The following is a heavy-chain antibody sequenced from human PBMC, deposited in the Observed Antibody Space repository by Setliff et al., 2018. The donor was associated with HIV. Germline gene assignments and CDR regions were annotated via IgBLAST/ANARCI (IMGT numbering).Heavy chain of an antibody. CDR2: IGSKAYGGTT. Sequence: GGSLRLSCTASGFTFGDYAMSWVRQAPGKGLEWVGFIGSKAYGGTTEYAASVKGRFTVSRDDSKSIAYLQMNSLKTEDTAVYYCARERPPRIAAAGDVGGNYYYYGMDVWGQGTTVTVSS. J-gene: IGHJ6*02. D-gene: IGHD6-13*01. CDR3: ARERPPRIAAAGDVGGNYYYYGMDV. CDR1: GFTFGDYA. V-gene: IGHV3-49*04.